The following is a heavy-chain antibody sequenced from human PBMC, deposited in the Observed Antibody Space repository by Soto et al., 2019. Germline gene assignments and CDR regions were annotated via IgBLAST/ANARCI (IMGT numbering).Heavy chain of an antibody. V-gene: IGHV4-59*08. D-gene: IGHD3-10*01. J-gene: IGHJ6*03. Sequence: SETLSLTCTVSGGSISSYYWSWIRQPPGKGLEWIGYIYYSGSTNYNPSLKSRVTISVDTSKNQFSLKLSSVTAADTAVYYCARHRIWFGELLENYYYMDVWGKGTTVTVSS. CDR3: ARHRIWFGELLENYYYMDV. CDR1: GGSISSYY. CDR2: IYYSGST.